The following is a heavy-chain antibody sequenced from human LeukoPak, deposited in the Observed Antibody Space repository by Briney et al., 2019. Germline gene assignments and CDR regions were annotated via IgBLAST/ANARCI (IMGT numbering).Heavy chain of an antibody. J-gene: IGHJ4*02. V-gene: IGHV3-23*01. CDR3: TRGDPDY. D-gene: IGHD2-21*02. CDR1: GFTFSTNP. Sequence: PGGSLRLSCAASGFTFSTNPMSWVRQAPGKGLEWVSAISDTRTYYADAVKGRFTISRDNSKNTVFLQMNSLRAEDTAVYYCTRGDPDYWGQGTLVTVSS. CDR2: ISDTRT.